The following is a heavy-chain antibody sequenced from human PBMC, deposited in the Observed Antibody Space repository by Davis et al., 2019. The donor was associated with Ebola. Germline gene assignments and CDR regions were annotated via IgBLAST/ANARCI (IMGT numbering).Heavy chain of an antibody. CDR2: IYYSGST. Sequence: SETLSLTCTVSGASISSSNYYWGWIRQPPGKGLEWIGSIYYSGSTYYNPSLKSRVTISLDTSKNQFSLKLTSVTAADTATYYCARHSPSVTVTVVGNVDNWGQGTLVTVSS. CDR1: GASISSSNYY. D-gene: IGHD3-22*01. CDR3: ARHSPSVTVTVVGNVDN. J-gene: IGHJ4*02. V-gene: IGHV4-39*01.